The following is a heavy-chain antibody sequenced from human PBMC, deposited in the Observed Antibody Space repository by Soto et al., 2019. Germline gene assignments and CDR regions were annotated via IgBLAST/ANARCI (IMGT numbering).Heavy chain of an antibody. J-gene: IGHJ4*02. CDR1: GDSISTYY. CDR3: ALRSMAVVPEY. CDR2: LYYGRSA. D-gene: IGHD3-22*01. V-gene: IGHV4-59*01. Sequence: QVQLQESGPGLVKPSETPSLTCAVSGDSISTYYCMWIRQPPGKGLESIGYLYYGRSANYNPSLKSRVTLSVDMSTNQCSLTLSSMTAADTAVYYCALRSMAVVPEYWGQGTLVTVSS.